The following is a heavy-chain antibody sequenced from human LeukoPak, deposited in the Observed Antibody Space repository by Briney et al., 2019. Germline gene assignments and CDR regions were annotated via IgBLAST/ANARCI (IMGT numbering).Heavy chain of an antibody. CDR3: ARGAGSRGYYIHDY. Sequence: ASVKVSCKASGYTFTGYYMHWVRQAPGQGLEWMGWINPNSGGTNYAQKFQGRVTMTRDTSISTAYMELSRLRSDDTAVYYCARGAGSRGYYIHDYWGQGTLVTVSS. V-gene: IGHV1-2*02. D-gene: IGHD3-22*01. CDR2: INPNSGGT. J-gene: IGHJ4*02. CDR1: GYTFTGYY.